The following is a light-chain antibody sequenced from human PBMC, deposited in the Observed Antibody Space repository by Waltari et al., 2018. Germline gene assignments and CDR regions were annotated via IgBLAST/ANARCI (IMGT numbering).Light chain of an antibody. CDR3: CSYVGGAKVT. CDR1: ASDAGPYKL. Sequence: QSALTQPASVSGSPGQSITCSCTGTASDAGPYKLFSWYQHHPGTAPKLIIYDGDKRPSGVSSRFSASKSGDTASLTISGLQSEDEADYYCCSYVGGAKVTFGGGTKVTVL. J-gene: IGLJ2*01. CDR2: DGD. V-gene: IGLV2-23*01.